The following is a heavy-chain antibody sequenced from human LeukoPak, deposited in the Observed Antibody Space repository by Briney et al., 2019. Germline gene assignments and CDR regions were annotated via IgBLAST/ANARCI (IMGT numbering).Heavy chain of an antibody. Sequence: GRSLRLSCTASGFTFADYAMTWVRQAPGKGLEWVGFIRSKAYGGTTEYAVSVKGRFTISRDDSKSIAYLQMNSLKTEDTAVYYCTVVVITRFDQWGQGTLVTASS. CDR3: TVVVITRFDQ. D-gene: IGHD3-22*01. V-gene: IGHV3-49*04. CDR2: IRSKAYGGTT. CDR1: GFTFADYA. J-gene: IGHJ4*02.